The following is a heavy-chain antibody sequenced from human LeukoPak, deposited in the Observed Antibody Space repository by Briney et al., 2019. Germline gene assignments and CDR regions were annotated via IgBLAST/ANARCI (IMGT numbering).Heavy chain of an antibody. J-gene: IGHJ4*02. CDR1: GGSISSYY. CDR2: IYTSGST. CDR3: ARSRGRGLQYYDSSGYPYFDY. Sequence: SETLSLTCTVSGGSISSYYWSWIRQPAGKGLEWIGRIYTSGSTNYNPSLKSRVTMSVDTSKNQFSLKLSSVTAADTAVYYCARSRGRGLQYYDSSGYPYFDYWGQGTLVTVSS. D-gene: IGHD3-22*01. V-gene: IGHV4-4*07.